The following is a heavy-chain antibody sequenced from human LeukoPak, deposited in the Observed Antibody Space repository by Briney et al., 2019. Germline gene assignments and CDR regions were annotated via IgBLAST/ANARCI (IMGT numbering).Heavy chain of an antibody. J-gene: IGHJ6*03. V-gene: IGHV1-2*06. CDR1: GYTFTGYY. CDR3: ARDPFPTVTVYYYYYMDV. Sequence: GASVKLSYKPSGYTFTGYYLHWLRQAPGLRLECMGRTNPNSGGTNYAQKFQGRFTMTRDTSISTAYMELSRLRSDDTAVYYCARDPFPTVTVYYYYYMDVGGKGTTVTVSS. D-gene: IGHD4-17*01. CDR2: TNPNSGGT.